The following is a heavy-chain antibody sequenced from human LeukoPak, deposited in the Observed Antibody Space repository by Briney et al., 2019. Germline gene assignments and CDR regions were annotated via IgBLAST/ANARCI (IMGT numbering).Heavy chain of an antibody. D-gene: IGHD3-22*01. CDR1: GYNFSIYW. Sequence: GESLKISCKGSGYNFSIYWIGWVRQMPGKGLEWMGIIYPGDSDIRYSPSFQGQVTTSADKSINTAYLQWSSLQASDTAMYYCARHVPRYYDSSGFVPLVDWGQGTLVTVSS. V-gene: IGHV5-51*01. CDR2: IYPGDSDI. CDR3: ARHVPRYYDSSGFVPLVD. J-gene: IGHJ4*02.